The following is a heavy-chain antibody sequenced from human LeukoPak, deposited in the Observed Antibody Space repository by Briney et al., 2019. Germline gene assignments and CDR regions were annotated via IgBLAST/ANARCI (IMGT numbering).Heavy chain of an antibody. CDR1: GFTFSDYY. CDR3: ASLDWGSGGFVN. D-gene: IGHD3/OR15-3a*01. Sequence: GGSLRLSCAASGFTFSDYYMSWIRQAPGKGLEWVSSISTSSNYMYYGDSVKGRFTISRDNAKNSVFLQMNSLRAEDTAVYYCASLDWGSGGFVNWGQGTLVTVSS. J-gene: IGHJ4*02. CDR2: ISTSSNYM. V-gene: IGHV3-11*06.